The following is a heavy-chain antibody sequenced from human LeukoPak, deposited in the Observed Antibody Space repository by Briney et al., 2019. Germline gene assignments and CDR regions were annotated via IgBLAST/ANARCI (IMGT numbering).Heavy chain of an antibody. Sequence: ASVKVSCKASGYTFTSYYLYWVRQATGQGLEWMGWMNPNSGNTGYAQKFQGRVTITRNTSISTAYMELSSLRSEDTAVYYCARGAIAAAGLFDYWGQGTLVTVSS. CDR2: MNPNSGNT. V-gene: IGHV1-8*01. D-gene: IGHD6-13*01. CDR1: GYTFTSYY. J-gene: IGHJ4*02. CDR3: ARGAIAAAGLFDY.